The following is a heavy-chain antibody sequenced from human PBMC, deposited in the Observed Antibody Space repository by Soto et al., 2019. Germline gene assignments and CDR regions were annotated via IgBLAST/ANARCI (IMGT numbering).Heavy chain of an antibody. CDR1: GGSISSYY. V-gene: IGHV4-59*08. J-gene: IGHJ4*02. CDR2: IYYSGST. D-gene: IGHD3-16*01. CDR3: ARRYVVYLDY. Sequence: PSETLALTCTVSGGSISSYYWSWIRQPPGKGLEWIGYIYYSGSTNYNPSLKSRVTISVDTSKNQFSLKLSSVTAADTAVYYCARRYVVYLDYWGQGTLVTVSS.